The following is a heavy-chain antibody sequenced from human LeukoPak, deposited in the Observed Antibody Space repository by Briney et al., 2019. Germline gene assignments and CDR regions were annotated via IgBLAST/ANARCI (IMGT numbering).Heavy chain of an antibody. CDR1: GGSISTGSYY. V-gene: IGHV4-39*01. J-gene: IGHJ4*02. D-gene: IGHD3-16*01. CDR3: VRGSTLRHYQY. Sequence: PSETLSLTCTVSGGSISTGSYYWGWIRQPPGKGLEWIGNIYYTGSTYYNPSLKSRTTVSVDTSKNQFSLKLSSVTAADTAVYYCVRGSTLRHYQYWGQGTLVTVSS. CDR2: IYYTGST.